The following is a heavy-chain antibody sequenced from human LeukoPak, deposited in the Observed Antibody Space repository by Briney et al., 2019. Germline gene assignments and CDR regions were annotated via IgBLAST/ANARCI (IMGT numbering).Heavy chain of an antibody. CDR3: ARETNHYDFWSGHRGDFDY. J-gene: IGHJ4*02. D-gene: IGHD3-3*01. V-gene: IGHV1-18*01. CDR2: ISAYNGNT. Sequence: ASVKVSCKASGYTFTSNGISWVRQAPGQGLEWMGWISAYNGNTNYAQKLQGRVTMTTDTSTSTAYMELRSLRSDDTAVYYCARETNHYDFWSGHRGDFDYWGQGTLVTVSS. CDR1: GYTFTSNG.